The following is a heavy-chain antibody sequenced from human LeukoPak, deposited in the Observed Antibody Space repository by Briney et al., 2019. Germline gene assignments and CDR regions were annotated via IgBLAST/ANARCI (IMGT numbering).Heavy chain of an antibody. V-gene: IGHV1-69*05. CDR2: IIPIFGTA. D-gene: IGHD3-22*01. CDR3: ARSPVYDSSGYYNWYFDL. Sequence: ASVKVSCKASGGTFSSYAISWVRQAPGQGLEWMGGIIPIFGTANYAQKFQGRVTITTDESTSTAYMELSSLRSEDPAVYYCARSPVYDSSGYYNWYFDLWGRGTLVTVSS. J-gene: IGHJ2*01. CDR1: GGTFSSYA.